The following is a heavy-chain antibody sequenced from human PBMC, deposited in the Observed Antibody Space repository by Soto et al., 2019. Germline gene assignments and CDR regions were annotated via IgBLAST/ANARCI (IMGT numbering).Heavy chain of an antibody. J-gene: IGHJ4*02. Sequence: SETLSLTCAVYGGSFSGYYWSWIRQPPGKGLEWIGEINHSGSTNYNPSLKSRVTISVDTSKNQFSLKLSSVTAADTAVYYCARVSGIYYDFWSGYYPRGPFDYWGQGTLVTVSS. CDR3: ARVSGIYYDFWSGYYPRGPFDY. D-gene: IGHD3-3*01. V-gene: IGHV4-34*01. CDR2: INHSGST. CDR1: GGSFSGYY.